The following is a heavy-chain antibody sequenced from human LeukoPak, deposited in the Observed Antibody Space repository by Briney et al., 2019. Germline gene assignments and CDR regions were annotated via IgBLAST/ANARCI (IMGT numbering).Heavy chain of an antibody. Sequence: GGSLRLSCAASGFTFSNHAMSWVRQAPGKGLEWVSALNAGGGSTHYADSVRGRFTISRDNSKNTLYLQMNSLRAEDTAMYYCASPVRDRYCGGGSCYSPFDFWGQGTLVTVSS. D-gene: IGHD2-15*01. V-gene: IGHV3-23*01. J-gene: IGHJ4*02. CDR3: ASPVRDRYCGGGSCYSPFDF. CDR1: GFTFSNHA. CDR2: LNAGGGST.